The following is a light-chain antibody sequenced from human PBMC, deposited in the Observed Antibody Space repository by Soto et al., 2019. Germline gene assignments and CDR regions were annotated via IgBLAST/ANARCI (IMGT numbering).Light chain of an antibody. CDR1: QSVSDN. J-gene: IGKJ1*01. CDR2: GAS. V-gene: IGKV3-15*01. Sequence: EIVMTQSPATLSVSPGERATLSCRASQSVSDNLAWYQQKPGQAPRLLIYGASTRATGIPARFSGSGSRTEFTLTISSLQSEDFAVYYCQQYNNWPLTFGPGTKVEIK. CDR3: QQYNNWPLT.